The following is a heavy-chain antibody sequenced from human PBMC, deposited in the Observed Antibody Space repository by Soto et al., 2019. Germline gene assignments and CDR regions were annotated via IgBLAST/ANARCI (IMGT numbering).Heavy chain of an antibody. D-gene: IGHD2-2*01. V-gene: IGHV4-59*01. CDR2: IYYSGST. CDR1: GGSISSYY. Sequence: PSETLSLTCTVSGGSISSYYWSWIRQPPGKGLEWIGYIYYSGSTNYNPSLKSRVTISVDTSKNQFSLKPSSVTAADTAVYYCARVTKDPAAFDIWGQGTMVTVSS. J-gene: IGHJ3*02. CDR3: ARVTKDPAAFDI.